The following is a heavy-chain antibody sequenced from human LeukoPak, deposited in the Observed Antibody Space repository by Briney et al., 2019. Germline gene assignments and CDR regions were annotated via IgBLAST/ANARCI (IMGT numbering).Heavy chain of an antibody. Sequence: PSETLSLTCTVSGGSISSYYWSWIRQPPGKGLEWIVCIYYSGSTNYNPSLKSRVTISVDTSKNQFSLKLSSVTAADTAVYYCARVTVDTAMVILFDYWGQGTLVTVSS. CDR1: GGSISSYY. CDR3: ARVTVDTAMVILFDY. V-gene: IGHV4-59*01. J-gene: IGHJ4*02. CDR2: IYYSGST. D-gene: IGHD5-18*01.